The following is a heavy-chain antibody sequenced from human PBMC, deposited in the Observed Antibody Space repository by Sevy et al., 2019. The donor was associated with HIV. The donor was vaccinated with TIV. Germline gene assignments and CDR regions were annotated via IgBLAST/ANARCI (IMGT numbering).Heavy chain of an antibody. D-gene: IGHD6-6*01. CDR3: GGGVIATRRGGGYYFDY. V-gene: IGHV1-69*13. J-gene: IGHJ4*02. Sequence: ASVKVSCKASGGTFSSYAISWVRQAPGQGLEWMGGIIPIFGTANYAQKFQGRVTVTADESTSTAYMELSSLRSEDTAGYYCGGGVIATRRGGGYYFDYWGQGTLVTVSS. CDR2: IIPIFGTA. CDR1: GGTFSSYA.